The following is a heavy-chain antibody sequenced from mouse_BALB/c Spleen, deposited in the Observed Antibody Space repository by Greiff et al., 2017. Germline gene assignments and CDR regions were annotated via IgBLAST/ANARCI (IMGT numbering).Heavy chain of an antibody. J-gene: IGHJ3*01. CDR2: IWGDGST. CDR1: GFSLTGYG. D-gene: IGHD1-1*01. V-gene: IGHV2-6-7*01. CDR3: ARHYGSSWFAY. Sequence: QVQLKESGPGLVAPSQSLSITCTVSGFSLTGYGVNWVRQPPGKGLEWLGMIWGDGSTDYNSALKSRLSISKDNSKSQVFLKMNSLQTDDTARYYCARHYGSSWFAYWGQGTLVTVSA.